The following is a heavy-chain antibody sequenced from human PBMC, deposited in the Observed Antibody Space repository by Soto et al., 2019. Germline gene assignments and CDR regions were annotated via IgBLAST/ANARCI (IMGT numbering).Heavy chain of an antibody. CDR3: ASLTIFGAVIEGMDV. V-gene: IGHV3-48*02. J-gene: IGHJ6*02. Sequence: EVQLVESGGGLVQPGGSLRLSCAASGFTFSSYNMNWVRQAPGKGLEWLSYISSGSSPIYYADSVKGRFTISRDNAKNPLYLQMCSLRDEDTAVYDCASLTIFGAVIEGMDVWGQGTTVTVSS. CDR1: GFTFSSYN. D-gene: IGHD3-3*01. CDR2: ISSGSSPI.